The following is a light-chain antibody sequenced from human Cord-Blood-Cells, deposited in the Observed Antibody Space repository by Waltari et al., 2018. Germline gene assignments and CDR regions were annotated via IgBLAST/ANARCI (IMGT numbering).Light chain of an antibody. CDR3: QRSNSTPLT. Sequence: DNQMTQHPSSLPHSVRDSVTITCRASQSISSYLNRYQQKPGKAPKLLIYAASSLQSGVPSRFSGSGSGTDFTLPISSLQPEDFATYYSQRSNSTPLTVGGGTKVEIK. CDR2: AAS. J-gene: IGKJ4*01. V-gene: IGKV1-39*01. CDR1: QSISSY.